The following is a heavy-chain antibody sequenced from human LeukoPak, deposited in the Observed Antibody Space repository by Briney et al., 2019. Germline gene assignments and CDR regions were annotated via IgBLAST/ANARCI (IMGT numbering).Heavy chain of an antibody. Sequence: ASVKVSCKASGYTFTGYYMHWVRQAPGQGLEWMGWINPNSGGTHYAQKFQGRVTMTRDTSISTAYMELSRLRSDDTAVYYCARDRHGDYLPGYWGQGTLVTVSS. D-gene: IGHD4-17*01. CDR2: INPNSGGT. CDR3: ARDRHGDYLPGY. CDR1: GYTFTGYY. V-gene: IGHV1-2*02. J-gene: IGHJ4*02.